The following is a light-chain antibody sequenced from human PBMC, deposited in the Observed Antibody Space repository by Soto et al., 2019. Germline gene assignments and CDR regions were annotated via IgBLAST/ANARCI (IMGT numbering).Light chain of an antibody. Sequence: EIVLTQSPGTLSLSPGERAILSCRASQSVTSRYLAWYHQKPGQAPRLLIYSASSRATGVPDRFSGGGSGTDFTLIIGRLEPEDCGVYFCHQYGHSPQTFGQGTKVVIK. V-gene: IGKV3-20*01. CDR3: HQYGHSPQT. CDR1: QSVTSRY. CDR2: SAS. J-gene: IGKJ1*01.